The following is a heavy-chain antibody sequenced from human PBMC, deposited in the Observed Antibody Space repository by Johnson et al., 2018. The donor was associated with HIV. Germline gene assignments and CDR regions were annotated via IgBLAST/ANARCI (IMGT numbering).Heavy chain of an antibody. V-gene: IGHV3-30-3*01. CDR1: GFTFSSYA. CDR3: ARGVGSTTVAAFDI. Sequence: QVQLVESGGGVVQPGRSLSLSCVASGFTFSSYAMHWVRQAPGKGLEWVAVISYDGSNEYYADSVKGRFTISRDNSKNTLYLQMNSLRADDTALYYCARGVGSTTVAAFDIWGQGTMVTVSS. CDR2: ISYDGSNE. J-gene: IGHJ3*02. D-gene: IGHD1-26*01.